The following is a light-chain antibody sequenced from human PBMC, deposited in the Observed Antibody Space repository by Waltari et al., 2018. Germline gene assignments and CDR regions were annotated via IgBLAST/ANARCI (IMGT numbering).Light chain of an antibody. Sequence: QSVLTQPPSASGTPGQRVSISCSGSTSNIGINYVHWYQQFPGAAPNLLMYRDNERPSGVPDRLSGSKSGTSASLASSGLRSEDEADYFCAAWDDSLSTWVFGGGTKLTVL. V-gene: IGLV1-47*01. J-gene: IGLJ3*02. CDR3: AAWDDSLSTWV. CDR1: TSNIGINY. CDR2: RDN.